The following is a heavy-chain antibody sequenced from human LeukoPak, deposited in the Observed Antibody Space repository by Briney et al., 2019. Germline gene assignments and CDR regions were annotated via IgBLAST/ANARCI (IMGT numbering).Heavy chain of an antibody. D-gene: IGHD2-15*01. J-gene: IGHJ4*02. CDR1: GFAFSSYA. CDR2: ISGSGGST. CDR3: AKDRRVVVVVAATRGGFDY. V-gene: IGHV3-23*01. Sequence: TGGSLRLSCAASGFAFSSYAMSWVRQGPGKGLEWVSAISGSGGSTYYADSVKGRFTISRDNSKNTLYLQMNSLRAEDTAVYYCAKDRRVVVVVAATRGGFDYWGQGTLVTVSS.